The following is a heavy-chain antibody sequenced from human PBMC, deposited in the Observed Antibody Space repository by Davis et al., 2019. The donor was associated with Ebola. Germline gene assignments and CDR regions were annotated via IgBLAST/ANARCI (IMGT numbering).Heavy chain of an antibody. J-gene: IGHJ4*02. V-gene: IGHV3-30-3*01. D-gene: IGHD6-13*01. CDR2: ISYDGSNK. CDR3: ARELPIAAAGTPFDY. CDR1: GFTFSSYA. Sequence: GGSLRLSCAASGFTFSSYAMHWVRQAPGKGLEWVAVISYDGSNKYYADSVKGRFTISRDNSKNTLYLQMNSLRAEDTAVYYWARELPIAAAGTPFDYWGQGTLVTVSS.